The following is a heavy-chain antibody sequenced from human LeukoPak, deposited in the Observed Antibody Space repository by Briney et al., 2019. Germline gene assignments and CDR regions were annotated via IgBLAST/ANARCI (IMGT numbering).Heavy chain of an antibody. Sequence: SVKVSCKASGGTLSSDAISWVRQAPGHGLEWMGGIIPIFGTANYAQKFQGRVTITTDESTSTAYMELSSLRCEDTAVYYCASSSNWSYIMAYWGQGTLVSVSS. CDR2: IIPIFGTA. J-gene: IGHJ4*02. CDR3: ASSSNWSYIMAY. CDR1: GGTLSSDA. D-gene: IGHD1-26*01. V-gene: IGHV1-69*05.